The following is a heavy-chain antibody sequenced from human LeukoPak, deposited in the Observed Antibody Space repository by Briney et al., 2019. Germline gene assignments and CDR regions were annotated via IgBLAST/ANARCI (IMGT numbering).Heavy chain of an antibody. CDR2: ISTGGRTI. J-gene: IGHJ4*02. V-gene: IGHV3-48*03. CDR3: ARGSGYVLDY. Sequence: GGSLRLSCAASGFSFSAFEMNWVRQAPGKGLEWTSHISTGGRTIYYADSVKGRFTISRDNAKNSLYLQMNSLRGGDTGVYYCARGSGYVLDYWTQGTLVTVSS. D-gene: IGHD2-15*01. CDR1: GFSFSAFE.